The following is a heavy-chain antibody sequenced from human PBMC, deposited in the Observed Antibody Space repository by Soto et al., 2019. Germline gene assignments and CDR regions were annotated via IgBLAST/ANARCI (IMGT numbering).Heavy chain of an antibody. CDR1: GYIFTTYP. V-gene: IGHV1-3*01. CDR3: ARGSQGSTSPLASYNYGMDV. Sequence: QVQFVQFGAEVKKPGASVKISCQASGYIFTTYPIHWVRQAPGQGLEWMGWIGAGSGNRRLSQRFQGRVSITRDTPTSTAFMELNSLRSEDTAVYYCARGSQGSTSPLASYNYGMDVWGQGTSVIVSS. J-gene: IGHJ6*02. D-gene: IGHD2-2*01. CDR2: IGAGSGNR.